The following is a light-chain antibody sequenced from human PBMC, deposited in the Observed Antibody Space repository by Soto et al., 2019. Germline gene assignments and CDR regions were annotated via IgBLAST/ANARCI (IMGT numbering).Light chain of an antibody. J-gene: IGLJ2*01. CDR3: SSYTSSSTHVV. CDR1: SSDVGGYNY. Sequence: QPVLTQPASVSGSPGQSITISCTGTSSDVGGYNYVSWYQQHPDKAPKLMIYEVSNRPSGVSNRFSGSKSGNTASLTISGLQAEDEADYYCSSYTSSSTHVVFGGGTKLTVL. CDR2: EVS. V-gene: IGLV2-14*01.